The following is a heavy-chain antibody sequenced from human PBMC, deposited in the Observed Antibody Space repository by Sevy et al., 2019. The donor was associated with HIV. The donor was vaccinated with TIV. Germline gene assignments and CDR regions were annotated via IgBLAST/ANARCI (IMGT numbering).Heavy chain of an antibody. Sequence: GGSLRLSCAASGFTFSSYGMHWVRQAPGKGLEWVAVISYDGSNKYYADFVKGRFTISRDNSKNTLYLQMNSLRAEDTAVYYCAKDLTIFGVVYGMDVWGQGTTVTVSS. CDR2: ISYDGSNK. CDR1: GFTFSSYG. J-gene: IGHJ6*02. D-gene: IGHD3-3*01. CDR3: AKDLTIFGVVYGMDV. V-gene: IGHV3-30*18.